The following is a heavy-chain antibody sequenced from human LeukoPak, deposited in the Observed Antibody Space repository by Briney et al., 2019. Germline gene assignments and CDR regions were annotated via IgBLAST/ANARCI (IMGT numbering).Heavy chain of an antibody. V-gene: IGHV3-11*06. CDR2: ISSRCSYI. J-gene: IGHJ3*02. CDR1: GFTFSDYY. Sequence: GGSLRLSCAASGFTFSDYYMSWIRQAPGKGLEWVSYISSRCSYIYYADSVKGRFTISRDNAKNSLYLQMNSLRAEDTAVYYCASPYRIPDAFDIWGQRTMVTVSS. CDR3: ASPYRIPDAFDI. D-gene: IGHD2/OR15-2a*01.